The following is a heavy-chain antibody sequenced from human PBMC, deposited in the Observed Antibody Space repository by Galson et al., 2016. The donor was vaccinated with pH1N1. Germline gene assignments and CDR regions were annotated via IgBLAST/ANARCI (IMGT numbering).Heavy chain of an antibody. V-gene: IGHV5-51*01. J-gene: IGHJ4*03. CDR1: GSIFIGHW. CDR2: IYPGDSDP. Sequence: QSGAEVKKPGESLKISCKGSGSIFIGHWIAWVRQKPGNGLEWMGIIYPGDSDPRYSPSFAGQVTISADKSSNTAYLRWSSLKASDTAMYYCAGLAHCSGDCYSMGPWGYFDFWGQGTLVAVSS. CDR3: AGLAHCSGDCYSMGPWGYFDF. D-gene: IGHD2-21*02.